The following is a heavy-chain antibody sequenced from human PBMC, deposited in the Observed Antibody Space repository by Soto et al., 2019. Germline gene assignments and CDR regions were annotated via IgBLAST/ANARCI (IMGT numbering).Heavy chain of an antibody. CDR1: GGSMSRSSYY. CDR3: ARHPTVTSSNFDY. Sequence: QLQLQESGPGLVKPSETLSLTCTVSGGSMSRSSYYWGWIRQPPGKGLEWIGSIYYSGSTYYNPSLKSRVTISVDTSKNQFSLKLTSVTAADTAVYYCARHPTVTSSNFDYWGQGALVTVSS. D-gene: IGHD4-17*01. V-gene: IGHV4-39*01. CDR2: IYYSGST. J-gene: IGHJ4*02.